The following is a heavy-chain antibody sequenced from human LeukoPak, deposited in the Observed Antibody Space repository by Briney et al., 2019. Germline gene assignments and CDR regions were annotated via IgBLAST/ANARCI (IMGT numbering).Heavy chain of an antibody. J-gene: IGHJ4*02. CDR3: ARVRGLGEWLSPGY. D-gene: IGHD3-16*01. CDR2: MNPNSGNT. V-gene: IGHV1-8*03. Sequence: ASVTVSCKASGYTFTSYDINWVRQAPGQGLEWMGWMNPNSGNTGYAQKFQGRVTITRNTSISTAYMELSSLRSEDTAVYYCARVRGLGEWLSPGYWGQGTLVTVSS. CDR1: GYTFTSYD.